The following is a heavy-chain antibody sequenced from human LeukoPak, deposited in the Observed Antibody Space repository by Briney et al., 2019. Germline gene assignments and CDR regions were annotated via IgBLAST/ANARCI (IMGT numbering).Heavy chain of an antibody. Sequence: GGSLRLSCAASGFAVNSYYMSWVRQAPGKGLEWVSAVFRDGSTSHADSVKGRFTISRDNSRNTVYLQMNSLRAEETAVYYCATETWKDWGQGTLVTVSS. CDR3: ATETWKD. CDR2: VFRDGST. V-gene: IGHV3-53*01. D-gene: IGHD1-1*01. J-gene: IGHJ4*02. CDR1: GFAVNSYY.